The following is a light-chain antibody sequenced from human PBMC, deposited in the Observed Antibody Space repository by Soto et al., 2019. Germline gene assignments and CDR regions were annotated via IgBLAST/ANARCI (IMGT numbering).Light chain of an antibody. CDR1: TPNIGTNY. CDR2: RND. V-gene: IGLV1-47*01. Sequence: QSVLTQPPSASGTPGQRVTISCSGSTPNIGTNYVYWYQQLPGTAPKLLIYRNDQRPSGVPDRFSGSKSGTSASLAISGLRAADEADYFCKSYAGSNTYVFGSGTKVTVL. J-gene: IGLJ1*01. CDR3: KSYAGSNTYV.